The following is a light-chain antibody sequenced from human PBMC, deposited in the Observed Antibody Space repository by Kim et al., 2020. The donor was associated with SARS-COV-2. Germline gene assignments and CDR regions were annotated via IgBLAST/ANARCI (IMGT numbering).Light chain of an antibody. CDR1: SLRSYY. CDR3: LSRDSNNNVL. Sequence: VALGQTVRITCQEDSLRSYYATWYQQKPGQAPILVIYGKSNRPSGIPDRFSGSSSGNTASLTIAGTQAGDEADYYCLSRDSNNNVLFGGGTQLTVL. CDR2: GKS. J-gene: IGLJ2*01. V-gene: IGLV3-19*01.